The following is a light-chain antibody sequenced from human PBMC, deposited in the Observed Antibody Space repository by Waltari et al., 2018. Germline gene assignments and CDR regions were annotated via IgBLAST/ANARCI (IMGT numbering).Light chain of an antibody. V-gene: IGKV3-15*01. CDR3: QQYNNWPLT. CDR1: QSVRGN. J-gene: IGKJ4*01. Sequence: EIVMTQFPATLSVSPGERATLSCRASQSVRGNLAWYQQKPGQAPRLLIYAASTRATGIPASFSGSGAVTEFTLTISSLQSEDFAVYYCQQYNNWPLTFGGGTKVEIK. CDR2: AAS.